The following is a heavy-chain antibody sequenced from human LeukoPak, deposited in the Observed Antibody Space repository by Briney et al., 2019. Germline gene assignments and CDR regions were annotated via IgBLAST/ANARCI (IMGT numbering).Heavy chain of an antibody. V-gene: IGHV4-59*01. J-gene: IGHJ4*02. D-gene: IGHD6-13*01. CDR1: GGSISSYY. Sequence: PSETLSLTCTVSGGSISSYYWSWIRQPPGKGLEWIGYIYYSGNTNYNPSLKSRVTISVDTSKNQFSLKLSSVTAADTAVYYCAGGYSSSWSPDYWGQGTLVTVSS. CDR2: IYYSGNT. CDR3: AGGYSSSWSPDY.